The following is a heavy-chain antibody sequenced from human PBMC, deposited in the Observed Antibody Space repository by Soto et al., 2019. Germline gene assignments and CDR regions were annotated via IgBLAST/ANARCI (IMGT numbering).Heavy chain of an antibody. CDR3: ARDGERDTGLNFYYYLHGMDA. D-gene: IGHD5-18*01. Sequence: ASVKVSCKASGYTFTTYGTSWVRQAPGQGLEWMGWISPYNGTTKYAEKFQGEMTMTTDTATSTAYMDLRSLRSDDTAVYYCARDGERDTGLNFYYYLHGMDAWGQGTRVTVSS. CDR1: GYTFTTYG. V-gene: IGHV1-18*04. J-gene: IGHJ6*02. CDR2: ISPYNGTT.